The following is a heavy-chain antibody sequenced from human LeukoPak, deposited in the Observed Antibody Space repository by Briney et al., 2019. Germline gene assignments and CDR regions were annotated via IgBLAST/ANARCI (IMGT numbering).Heavy chain of an antibody. J-gene: IGHJ4*02. CDR1: DGSFSGYY. D-gene: IGHD3-9*01. CDR2: INHSGST. V-gene: IGHV4-34*01. Sequence: SETLSLTCAVYDGSFSGYYWTWIRQPPGRGLEWIGEINHSGSTNYNPSLKSRVTISVDTSKNQFSLKLTSVTAADTAVYYCARVHGYYDILTGYYRYYFDYWGQGTLVTVSS. CDR3: ARVHGYYDILTGYYRYYFDY.